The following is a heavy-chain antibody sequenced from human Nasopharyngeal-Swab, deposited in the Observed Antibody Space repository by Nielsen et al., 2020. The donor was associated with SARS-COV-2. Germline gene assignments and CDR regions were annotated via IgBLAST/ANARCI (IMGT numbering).Heavy chain of an antibody. V-gene: IGHV7-4-1*02. CDR3: ARDQRRGQWGRLGY. J-gene: IGHJ4*02. CDR1: GYTFTSYA. D-gene: IGHD6-19*01. Sequence: APVKVSCKASGYTFTSYAMNWVRQAPGQGLEWMGWINTNTGNPTYAQGFTGRFVFSLDTSVSTAYLQISSLKAEDTAVYYCARDQRRGQWGRLGYWGQGTLVTVSS. CDR2: INTNTGNP.